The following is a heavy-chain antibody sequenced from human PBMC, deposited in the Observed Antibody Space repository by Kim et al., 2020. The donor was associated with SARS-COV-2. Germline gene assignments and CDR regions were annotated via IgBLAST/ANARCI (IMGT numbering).Heavy chain of an antibody. CDR1: GFTFSNYW. D-gene: IGHD1-26*01. Sequence: GGSLRLSCAASGFTFSNYWMHWVRQAPGKGLVWLSRIYGDERTTDYADSVKGRFTIFRDNTKNTLYLQMNGLGAEDTAVYFCARGSRGGWEPNHLDAFDV. V-gene: IGHV3-74*01. J-gene: IGHJ3*01. CDR3: ARGSRGGWEPNHLDAFDV. CDR2: IYGDERTT.